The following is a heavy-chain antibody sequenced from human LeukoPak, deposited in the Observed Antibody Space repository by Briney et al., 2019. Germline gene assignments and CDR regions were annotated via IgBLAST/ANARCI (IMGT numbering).Heavy chain of an antibody. CDR1: GFTFSSYA. CDR2: IDSSSSYI. V-gene: IGHV3-21*01. CDR3: ARDLGGATLRLYALDI. D-gene: IGHD1-26*01. J-gene: IGHJ3*02. Sequence: PGGSLRLPCSASGFTFSSYAMHWVRQAPGKGLEWVSSIDSSSSYIYYADSLKGRFTISRDNAKNSLYLQMNSLRAEDTAVYYCARDLGGATLRLYALDIWGQGTMITVSS.